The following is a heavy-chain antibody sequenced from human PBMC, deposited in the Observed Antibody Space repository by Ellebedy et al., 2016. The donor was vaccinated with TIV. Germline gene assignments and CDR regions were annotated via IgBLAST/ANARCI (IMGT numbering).Heavy chain of an antibody. CDR3: VKDMNAGGADV. J-gene: IGHJ6*02. CDR2: ILWNSERI. V-gene: IGHV3-9*01. D-gene: IGHD2-2*01. CDR1: GLTFYEHA. Sequence: PGGSLRLSCAASGLTFYEHAMHWVRQAPGKGLEWVSGILWNSERIGYADSVKGRFTISSDHAKNSLYLKMDSLRAEDTSLYYCVKDMNAGGADVWGQGTMVTVSS.